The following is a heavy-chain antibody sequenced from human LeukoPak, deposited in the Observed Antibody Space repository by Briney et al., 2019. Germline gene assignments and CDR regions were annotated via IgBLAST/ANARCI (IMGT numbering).Heavy chain of an antibody. CDR2: IYYSGST. CDR3: ARRSGDDYFRADY. CDR1: GGSISSGDYY. Sequence: SQTLSLTCTVSGGSISSGDYYWSWIRQPPGKGLEWIVYIYYSGSTYYNPSLKSRLTISLDTSNNQFSLKLSSVTAADTAVYYCARRSGDDYFRADYWGQGTLVTVSS. J-gene: IGHJ4*02. D-gene: IGHD2/OR15-2a*01. V-gene: IGHV4-30-4*01.